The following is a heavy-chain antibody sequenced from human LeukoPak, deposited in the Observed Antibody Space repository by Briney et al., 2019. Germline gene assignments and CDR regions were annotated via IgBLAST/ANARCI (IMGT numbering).Heavy chain of an antibody. Sequence: GGSLRLSCVGSGFTFNSYWMHWVRQVPGKGLVWVSRINSDGSSTSYADSVKGRFTISRDNAKNTLYVQMNSLRAEDTAVYYCSTGSGHAFDIWGRGTMVTVSS. CDR3: STGSGHAFDI. V-gene: IGHV3-74*01. CDR2: INSDGSST. D-gene: IGHD3-10*01. J-gene: IGHJ3*02. CDR1: GFTFNSYW.